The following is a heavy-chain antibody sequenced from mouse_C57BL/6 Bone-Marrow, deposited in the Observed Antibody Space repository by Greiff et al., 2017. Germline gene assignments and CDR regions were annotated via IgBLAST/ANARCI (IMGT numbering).Heavy chain of an antibody. CDR3: TTLGTTVVAPFDY. CDR1: GFNIKDDY. CDR2: IDPENGDT. D-gene: IGHD1-1*01. Sequence: VQLKESGAELVRPGASVKLSCTASGFNIKDDYMHWVKQRPEQGLEWIGWIDPENGDTEYASKFPGTATITADTSSNTAYLQLSSLTSEDTAVYYCTTLGTTVVAPFDYWGQGTTLTVSS. J-gene: IGHJ2*01. V-gene: IGHV14-4*01.